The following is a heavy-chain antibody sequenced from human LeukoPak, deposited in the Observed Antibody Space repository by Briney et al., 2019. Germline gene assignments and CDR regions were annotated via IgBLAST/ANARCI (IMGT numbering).Heavy chain of an antibody. CDR1: GGSFSPYL. CDR2: INYSGST. D-gene: IGHD3-10*01. CDR3: ARHGGSGSYYNWFDP. J-gene: IGHJ5*02. V-gene: IGHV4-59*08. Sequence: SETLSLTCDVSGGSFSPYLWSWIRQPPGKGLEWIGYINYSGSTNYNPSLKSRITISVDRSKNQFSLKLSSVTAADTAVYYCARHGGSGSYYNWFDPWGQGTLVTVSS.